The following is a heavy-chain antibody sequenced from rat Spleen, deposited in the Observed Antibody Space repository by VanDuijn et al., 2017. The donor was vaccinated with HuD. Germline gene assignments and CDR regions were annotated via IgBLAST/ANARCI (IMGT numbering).Heavy chain of an antibody. V-gene: IGHV2-63*01. Sequence: QVQLKESGPGLVQPSQTLSLTCTVSGFSLTSYSVHWVRQPPGEGLEWMGRMKYNGDTSYNSALKSRLSISRDTSKNQVFLKMNSLQTDDTGTYYCARDYPYKTGLDYWGQGIMVTVSS. D-gene: IGHD4-1*01. CDR1: GFSLTSYS. CDR2: MKYNGDT. J-gene: IGHJ2*01. CDR3: ARDYPYKTGLDY.